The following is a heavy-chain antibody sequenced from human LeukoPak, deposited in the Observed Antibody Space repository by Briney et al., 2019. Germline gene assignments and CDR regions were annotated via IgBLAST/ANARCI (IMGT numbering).Heavy chain of an antibody. Sequence: PGGSLRLSCAASGFTFSSYAMNWVRQAPGKGLEWISSISGSGDNTYYADSVKGRFAISRDNAKNSLYLQVNSLRAEDTAVYYCAREPGGWGPFDYWGQGALVTVSS. J-gene: IGHJ4*02. V-gene: IGHV3-21*01. CDR2: ISGSGDNT. D-gene: IGHD3-16*01. CDR3: AREPGGWGPFDY. CDR1: GFTFSSYA.